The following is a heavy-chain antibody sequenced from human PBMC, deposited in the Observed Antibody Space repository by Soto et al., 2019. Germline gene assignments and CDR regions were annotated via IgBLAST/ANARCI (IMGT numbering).Heavy chain of an antibody. CDR3: AKEVREYGCSGFDY. Sequence: GGSLRLSCAASGFTFSSYAMSCVRQAPGKGLEWVSAISGSGGSTYYADSVKGRVTISRDNSKNTLYLQMNILRAKDKAVYYCAKEVREYGCSGFDYWGQGTVVTVSS. V-gene: IGHV3-23*01. J-gene: IGHJ4*02. CDR2: ISGSGGST. D-gene: IGHD6-6*01. CDR1: GFTFSSYA.